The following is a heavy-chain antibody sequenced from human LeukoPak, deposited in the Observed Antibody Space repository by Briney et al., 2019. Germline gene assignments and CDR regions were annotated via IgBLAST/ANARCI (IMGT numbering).Heavy chain of an antibody. Sequence: ASVKVSCKTSGYTFIDYFIQWVRQAPGQGLEWMGRLNPNNGDTYYAEDFQGRVTMTRDTSISTAYMELSRLTSDDTAVYYCARDLSATSNWEFDYWGQGTLVTVSS. D-gene: IGHD7-27*01. CDR2: LNPNNGDT. CDR3: ARDLSATSNWEFDY. J-gene: IGHJ4*02. CDR1: GYTFIDYF. V-gene: IGHV1-2*06.